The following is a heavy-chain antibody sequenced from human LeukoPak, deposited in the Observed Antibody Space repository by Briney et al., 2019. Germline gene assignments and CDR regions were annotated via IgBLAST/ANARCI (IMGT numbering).Heavy chain of an antibody. CDR3: AREGSSRSWFDP. CDR2: IWYDGSNK. J-gene: IGHJ5*02. V-gene: IGHV3-33*01. Sequence: GGSLRLSCAAFGFTFSSYGMHWVRQAPGKGLEWVAVIWYDGSNKYYADSVKGRFTISRDNSKNTLYLQMNSLRSDDTAVYYCAREGSSRSWFDPWGQGTLVTVSS. D-gene: IGHD6-13*01. CDR1: GFTFSSYG.